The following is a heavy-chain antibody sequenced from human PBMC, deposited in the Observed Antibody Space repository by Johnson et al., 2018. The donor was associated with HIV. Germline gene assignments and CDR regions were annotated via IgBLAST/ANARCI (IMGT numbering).Heavy chain of an antibody. D-gene: IGHD2-2*03. V-gene: IGHV3-20*04. CDR2: INWNGGST. CDR1: GFTFDDYG. J-gene: IGHJ3*02. Sequence: VQLVESGGGVVRPGGSLRLSCAASGFTFDDYGMNWVRQAPGKGLEWVSGINWNGGSTGYADSVKGRFTISRDNAKNSLYLQMNSLRAEDTAVYYCASGYCSSTSCYGRKLLDDAFDIWGQGTMVTVSS. CDR3: ASGYCSSTSCYGRKLLDDAFDI.